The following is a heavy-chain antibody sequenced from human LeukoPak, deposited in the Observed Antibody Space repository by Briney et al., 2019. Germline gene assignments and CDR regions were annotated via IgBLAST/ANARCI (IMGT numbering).Heavy chain of an antibody. J-gene: IGHJ4*02. V-gene: IGHV3-23*01. Sequence: AGRSLRLSCAASGLTFSSYCMSWVRQAPGKGLEWVSALSGSGGSQYYADAVKGRSTISRDKSKNTLYLQMDSLRAEDTAVYYCAKYRGFSGYEPSDYWGQGTLVTVS. CDR3: AKYRGFSGYEPSDY. D-gene: IGHD5-12*01. CDR2: LSGSGGSQ. CDR1: GLTFSSYC.